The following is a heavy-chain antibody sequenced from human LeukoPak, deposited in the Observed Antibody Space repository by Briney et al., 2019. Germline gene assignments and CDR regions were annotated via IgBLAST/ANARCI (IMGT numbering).Heavy chain of an antibody. J-gene: IGHJ1*01. CDR3: ASIKLGYCSGGSCPAEYFQH. V-gene: IGHV4-59*01. CDR2: TFYSGST. Sequence: SETLSLTCTVSGGSMYSYYWSWIRQPPGKGLEWIGYTFYSGSTEYNPSLKSRVTISEDSSKNQFSLKLTSVTAADTAVYYCASIKLGYCSGGSCPAEYFQHWGRGTLVTVSS. D-gene: IGHD2-15*01. CDR1: GGSMYSYY.